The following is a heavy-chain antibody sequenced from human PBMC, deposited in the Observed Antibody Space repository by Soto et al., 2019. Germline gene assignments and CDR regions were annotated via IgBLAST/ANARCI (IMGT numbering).Heavy chain of an antibody. Sequence: PSETLSLTCAVYGWSFSGYYWSWIRQPPGKGLEWIGEINHSGSTNYNPSLKSRVTISVDTSKNQFSLKLSPVTAADTAVYYCARVSGYCSSTSCYLRYFQHWGQGTLVTVSS. V-gene: IGHV4-34*01. J-gene: IGHJ1*01. CDR2: INHSGST. CDR1: GWSFSGYY. CDR3: ARVSGYCSSTSCYLRYFQH. D-gene: IGHD2-2*01.